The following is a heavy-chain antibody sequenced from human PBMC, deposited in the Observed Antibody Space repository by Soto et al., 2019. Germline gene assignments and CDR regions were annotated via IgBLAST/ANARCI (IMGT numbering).Heavy chain of an antibody. J-gene: IGHJ5*02. D-gene: IGHD2-15*01. Sequence: GGSLRLSCAASGFTVSSNYMAWIRQAPGKGLEIVSLIYSGGSKYYADSVKGRFSISRENSKNLLYLQMFCLRAEDTAVYYCARVGRYCSGGSFYRWFDPLGQGTVVTVSS. CDR3: ARVGRYCSGGSFYRWFDP. CDR2: IYSGGSK. CDR1: GFTVSSNY. V-gene: IGHV3-53*01.